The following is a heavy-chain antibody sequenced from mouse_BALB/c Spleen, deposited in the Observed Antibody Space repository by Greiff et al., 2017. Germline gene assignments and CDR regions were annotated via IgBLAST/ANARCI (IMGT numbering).Heavy chain of an antibody. V-gene: IGHV5-12-2*01. CDR3: ARGGHYYGLFYY. J-gene: IGHJ2*01. D-gene: IGHD1-2*01. CDR1: GFTFSSYT. Sequence: EVQRVESGGGLVQPGGSLKLSCAASGFTFSSYTMSWVRQTPEKRLEWVAYISNGGGSTYYPDTVKGRFTISRDNAKNTLYLQMSSLKSEDTAMYYCARGGHYYGLFYYWGQGTTLTVSS. CDR2: ISNGGGST.